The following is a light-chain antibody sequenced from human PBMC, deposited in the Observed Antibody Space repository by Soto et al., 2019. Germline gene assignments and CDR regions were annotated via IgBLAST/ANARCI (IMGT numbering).Light chain of an antibody. CDR2: KAS. V-gene: IGKV1-5*03. CDR1: QSISSW. CDR3: QQYNSYPWT. Sequence: DIHMTQSPSTLSASVGDRVTITCRASQSISSWLAWYQQKPGKAPKLLIYKASSLESGVPSRFSGSGSGTEFTLTISSLQPDDFATYYCQQYNSYPWTFGQGTNVDIK. J-gene: IGKJ1*01.